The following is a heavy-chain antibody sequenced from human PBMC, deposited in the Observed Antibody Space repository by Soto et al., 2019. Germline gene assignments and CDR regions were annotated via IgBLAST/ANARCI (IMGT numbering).Heavy chain of an antibody. Sequence: SETLSLTCTVSGDSMTSGDYPWSWIRQPPGKGLGWLGYIYRTGNTHYSPSLKSRVSISQDRSKNQFSLELTSVTAADTAVYYCARGDYQYSIDYWGQGTLVTVSS. CDR2: IYRTGNT. V-gene: IGHV4-30-2*01. D-gene: IGHD2-2*01. CDR3: ARGDYQYSIDY. CDR1: GDSMTSGDYP. J-gene: IGHJ4*02.